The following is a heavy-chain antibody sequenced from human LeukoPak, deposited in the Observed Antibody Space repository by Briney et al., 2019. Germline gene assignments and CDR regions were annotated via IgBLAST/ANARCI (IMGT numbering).Heavy chain of an antibody. CDR1: VGTFRSYA. Sequence: GSSVTVSCKASVGTFRSYAISWVRQAPGQRLEWMGRIIPILGIANYAQKFQGRVTITADKSTSTAYMELSSLRSEDTAVYYCARDPISYSSGWYGEDDYWGQGTLVTVSS. CDR3: ARDPISYSSGWYGEDDY. D-gene: IGHD6-19*01. J-gene: IGHJ4*02. V-gene: IGHV1-69*04. CDR2: IIPILGIA.